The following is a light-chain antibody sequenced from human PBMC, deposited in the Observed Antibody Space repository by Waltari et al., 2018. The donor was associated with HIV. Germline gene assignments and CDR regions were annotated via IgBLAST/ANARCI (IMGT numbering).Light chain of an antibody. CDR1: SSTIGAGYH. CDR3: QSYDSSLSGVV. V-gene: IGLV1-40*01. J-gene: IGLJ2*01. CDR2: ANI. Sequence: QSLLTQPPSVSGAPGQEVTISCTGSSSTIGAGYHVHLYQQVPGTAPKLLISANINRPSGVPDRFSGSKSGTSASLAITGLQAEDEADYYCQSYDSSLSGVVFGGGTKLTVL.